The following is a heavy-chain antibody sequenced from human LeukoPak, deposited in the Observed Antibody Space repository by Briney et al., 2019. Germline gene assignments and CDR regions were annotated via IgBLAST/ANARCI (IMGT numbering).Heavy chain of an antibody. V-gene: IGHV3-48*01. J-gene: IGHJ4*02. CDR3: ARDIVVVPAAQTEY. CDR2: ISSSSSTI. D-gene: IGHD2-2*01. Sequence: GGSLRLSCAASGFTFSSYSMNWVRQAPGKGLEWVSYISSSSSTIYYADSVKGRFTISRDNAKNSPYLQMNSLRAEDTAVYYCARDIVVVPAAQTEYWGQETLVTVSS. CDR1: GFTFSSYS.